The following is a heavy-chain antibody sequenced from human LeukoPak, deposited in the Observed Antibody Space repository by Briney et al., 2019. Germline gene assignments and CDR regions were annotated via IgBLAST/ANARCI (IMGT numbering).Heavy chain of an antibody. CDR1: GFTFSSYW. CDR3: ARDPQYYDFWSGYYFHYYYYMDV. J-gene: IGHJ6*03. Sequence: GGSLRLSCAASGFTFSSYWMSWVRQAPGKGLEWVANIKQDGSEKYYVDSVKGRFTISRDNAKNSLYLQMNSLRAEDTAVYYCARDPQYYDFWSGYYFHYYYYMDVWGKGTTVTVSS. D-gene: IGHD3-3*01. V-gene: IGHV3-7*01. CDR2: IKQDGSEK.